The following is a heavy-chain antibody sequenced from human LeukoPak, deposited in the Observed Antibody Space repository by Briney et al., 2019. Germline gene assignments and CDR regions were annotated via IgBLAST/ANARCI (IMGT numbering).Heavy chain of an antibody. D-gene: IGHD1-26*01. Sequence: SETLSLTCTVSGGSISSSTYYWSWIRQPPGKGLEWIGYIYYSGSTNYNPSLKSRVTISVDTSKNQFSLKLSSVTAAGTAVYYCAREKSGSYYGDYYYYYMDVWGKGTTVTISS. V-gene: IGHV4-61*01. J-gene: IGHJ6*03. CDR1: GGSISSSTYY. CDR3: AREKSGSYYGDYYYYYMDV. CDR2: IYYSGST.